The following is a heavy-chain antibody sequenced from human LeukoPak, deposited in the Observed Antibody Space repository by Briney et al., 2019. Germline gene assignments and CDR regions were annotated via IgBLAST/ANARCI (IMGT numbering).Heavy chain of an antibody. Sequence: SETLSLTCAVYGGSFSGYYWSWIRQPPGKGLEWIGEINHSGSTNYNPSLKSRVTISVDTSKNQFSLKLSSVTAADTAVYYCASLRSGSYYFDPWGQGTLVTVSS. J-gene: IGHJ5*02. V-gene: IGHV4-34*01. CDR1: GGSFSGYY. CDR2: INHSGST. CDR3: ASLRSGSYYFDP. D-gene: IGHD1-26*01.